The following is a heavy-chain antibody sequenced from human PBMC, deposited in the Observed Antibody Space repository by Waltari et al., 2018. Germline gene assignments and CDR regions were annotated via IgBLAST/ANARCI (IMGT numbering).Heavy chain of an antibody. CDR3: ARAAAQAVDY. J-gene: IGHJ4*02. V-gene: IGHV3-7*04. D-gene: IGHD6-13*01. CDR1: GFPFSSYW. CDR2: IKQDGSEK. Sequence: EVQLVESGGGLVQPGGSLRLSCAASGFPFSSYWMSWVRQAPGKGLEWVANIKQDGSEKYYVDSVKGRFTISRDNAKNSLYLQMNSLRAEDTAVYYCARAAAQAVDYWGQGTLVTVSS.